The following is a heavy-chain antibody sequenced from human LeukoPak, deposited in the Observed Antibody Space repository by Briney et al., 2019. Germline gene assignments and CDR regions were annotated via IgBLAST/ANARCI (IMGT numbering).Heavy chain of an antibody. J-gene: IGHJ4*02. CDR1: GFTVSSNY. D-gene: IGHD1-1*01. CDR2: IYSGDNT. V-gene: IGHV3-53*01. CDR3: ARDCELDY. Sequence: GGSLRLSCVASGFTVSSNYMSWVRQAPGKGLEWVSVIYSGDNTYYADSVKGRFTVSRDNSKNTLFLQMNSLRAEDTAVYYCARDCELDYWGQGTLVTVSS.